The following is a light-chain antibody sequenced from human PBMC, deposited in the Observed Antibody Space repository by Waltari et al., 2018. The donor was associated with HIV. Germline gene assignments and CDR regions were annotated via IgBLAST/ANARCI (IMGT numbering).Light chain of an antibody. Sequence: QSALTQPRPVSGSPGQSVTISCTGTSCVVGDNTYVSWYQHHPGKAPKLIIYDVSKRPSGVPDRFSGSKSGNTVSLTISGLQAEDEGDYYYCSYVGGYTFVFGGGTKLTVL. V-gene: IGLV2-11*01. CDR2: DVS. J-gene: IGLJ3*02. CDR1: SCVVGDNTY. CDR3: CSYVGGYTFV.